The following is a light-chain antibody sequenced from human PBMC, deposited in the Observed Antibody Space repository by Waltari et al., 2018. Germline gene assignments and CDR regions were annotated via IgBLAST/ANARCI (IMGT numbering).Light chain of an antibody. J-gene: IGKJ1*01. Sequence: EIVLTQSPGTASLSPGDRVTLSCRASQSVGSSSLAWYQQKPGQAPRLVIYHASRRATGIPDRFSGSGSGTDFSLTISRMEPEDFAVYYCQQHGTLPATFGQGTKVEIK. CDR1: QSVGSSS. V-gene: IGKV3-20*01. CDR2: HAS. CDR3: QQHGTLPAT.